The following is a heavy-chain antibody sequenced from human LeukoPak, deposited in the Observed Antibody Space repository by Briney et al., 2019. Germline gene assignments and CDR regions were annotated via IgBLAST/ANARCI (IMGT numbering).Heavy chain of an antibody. CDR1: GFTVSSNY. V-gene: IGHV3-53*01. D-gene: IGHD3-10*01. CDR2: ICSGGST. CDR3: ASILLWFGAYYYGMDV. J-gene: IGHJ6*02. Sequence: GGSLRLSCAASGFTVSSNYMSWVRQASGKGLEWVSVICSGGSTYYADSVKGRFTISRDNAKNSLYLQMNSLRDEDTAVYYCASILLWFGAYYYGMDVWGQGTTVTVSS.